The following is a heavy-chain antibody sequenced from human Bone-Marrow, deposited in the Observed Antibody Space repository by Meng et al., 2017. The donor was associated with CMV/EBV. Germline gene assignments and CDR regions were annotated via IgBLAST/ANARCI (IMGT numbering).Heavy chain of an antibody. J-gene: IGHJ4*02. D-gene: IGHD2-8*01. V-gene: IGHV4-38-2*02. CDR2: TYHSGIS. CDR3: VLSKGTALIAN. CDR1: TYSISSGYY. Sequence: SETLSLTCTVSTYSISSGYYWGWIRQPPGKGLEWLGTTYHSGISFFNPSLKSRLTMSVDTSKNQFSLRLSSVTAADTAIHYCVLSKGTALIANWGQGTPVTVSS.